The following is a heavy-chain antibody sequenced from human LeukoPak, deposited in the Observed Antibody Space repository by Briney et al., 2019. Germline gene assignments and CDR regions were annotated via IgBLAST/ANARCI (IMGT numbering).Heavy chain of an antibody. CDR2: INHSGST. J-gene: IGHJ3*02. V-gene: IGHV4-34*01. CDR1: GGSFSGYY. CDR3: ARRWPGYPPSFDI. D-gene: IGHD1-1*01. Sequence: PSETLSLTCAVYGGSFSGYYWSWIRRPPGKGLEWIGEINHSGSTNYNPSLKSRVTISVDTSKNQFSLKLSSVTAADTAVYYCARRWPGYPPSFDIWGQGTMVTVSS.